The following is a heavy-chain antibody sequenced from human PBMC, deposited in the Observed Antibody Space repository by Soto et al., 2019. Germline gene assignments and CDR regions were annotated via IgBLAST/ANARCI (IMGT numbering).Heavy chain of an antibody. CDR1: GGSISSSSYY. J-gene: IGHJ5*02. D-gene: IGHD3-3*01. CDR3: ARQEGPRITIFGVVIIGWFDP. CDR2: IYYSGST. Sequence: SETLSLTCTVSGGSISSSSYYWGWIRQPPGKGLEWIGSIYYSGSTYYNPSLKSRVTISVDTSKNQFSLKLSSVTAADTAVYYCARQEGPRITIFGVVIIGWFDPWGQGTLVTVSS. V-gene: IGHV4-39*01.